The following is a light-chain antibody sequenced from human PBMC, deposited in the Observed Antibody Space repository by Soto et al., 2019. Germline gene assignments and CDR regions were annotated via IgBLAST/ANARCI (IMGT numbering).Light chain of an antibody. CDR2: AAS. CDR1: QSISSY. CDR3: QQSYSTPDT. Sequence: DIQRTQSPSSLSASVGDRVTVTCRASQSISSYLNWYQQKPGKAPKLLIYAASSLQSGVPSRFSGSGSGTDFTLTISSLQPEDFATYYCQQSYSTPDTFGQGTKVDIK. J-gene: IGKJ1*01. V-gene: IGKV1-39*01.